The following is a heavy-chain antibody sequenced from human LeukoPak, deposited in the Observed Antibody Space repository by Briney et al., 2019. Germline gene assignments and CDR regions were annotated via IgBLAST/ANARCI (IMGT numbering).Heavy chain of an antibody. Sequence: GASVKVSCKASGYTFTGYYMHWVRQAPGQGLEWMGWINPNSGGTNYAQKFQGRVTMTRDTSISTAYMELSRLRSDDTAVYYCARLYTPSTVVTPASLRWGQGTLVTVSS. CDR2: INPNSGGT. CDR3: ARLYTPSTVVTPASLR. CDR1: GYTFTGYY. V-gene: IGHV1-2*02. J-gene: IGHJ4*02. D-gene: IGHD4-23*01.